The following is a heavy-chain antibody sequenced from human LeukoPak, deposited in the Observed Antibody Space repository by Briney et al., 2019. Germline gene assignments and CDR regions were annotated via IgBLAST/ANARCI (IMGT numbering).Heavy chain of an antibody. V-gene: IGHV4-34*12. CDR3: ARHGDYYGSGSRY. CDR2: IIHSGST. CDR1: GGSFSGYY. J-gene: IGHJ4*02. D-gene: IGHD3-10*01. Sequence: SETMSLTCAVYGGSFSGYYWSWIRQPRGKGLEWIGEIIHSGSTNYNPSLKSRVTISVDTSKNQFSLKLSSVTAADTAVYYCARHGDYYGSGSRYWGQGTLVTVSS.